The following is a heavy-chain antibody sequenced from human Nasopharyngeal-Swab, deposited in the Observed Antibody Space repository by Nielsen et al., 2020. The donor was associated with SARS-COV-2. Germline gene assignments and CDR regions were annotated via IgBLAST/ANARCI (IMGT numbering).Heavy chain of an antibody. V-gene: IGHV4-30-4*01. CDR1: GGSIDSGDSY. J-gene: IGHJ5*02. D-gene: IGHD3-22*01. CDR2: IRYSGDT. CDR3: AREYYYDSATPNWFDP. Sequence: SETLSLTCTVSGGSIDSGDSYWTWLRQSPGKGLEWIGYIRYSGDTLYNPSLKSRLTISVDTSKKQFSLKLNSVTAADTAVYFCAREYYYDSATPNWFDPWGQGTLVTVSS.